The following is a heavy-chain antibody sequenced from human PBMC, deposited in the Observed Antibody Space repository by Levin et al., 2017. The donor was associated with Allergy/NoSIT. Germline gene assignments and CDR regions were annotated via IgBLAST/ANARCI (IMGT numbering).Heavy chain of an antibody. Sequence: GGSLRLSCAASGFIFSTYAMHWVRQAPGKGLEWVAVIWYDGSKEYYADSVKGRFTISRDNSKNTLYLQMNSLRAEDTAVYYCARDLGAPTVRVTTPEYWGQGALVTVSS. CDR2: IWYDGSKE. CDR3: ARDLGAPTVRVTTPEY. CDR1: GFIFSTYA. D-gene: IGHD5-18*01. V-gene: IGHV3-33*01. J-gene: IGHJ4*02.